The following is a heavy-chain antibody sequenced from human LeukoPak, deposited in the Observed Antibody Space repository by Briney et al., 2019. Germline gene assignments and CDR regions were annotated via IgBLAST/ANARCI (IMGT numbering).Heavy chain of an antibody. D-gene: IGHD3-22*01. J-gene: IGHJ3*02. Sequence: SETLSLTCAVSGGSISSGGYSWSWIRQPPGKGLEWIGYIYHSGSTYYNPSLKSRVTLSVDRSKNQFSLKLSSVTAADTAVYYCAGYTYYYDSSGYPGDDAFDIWGQGTMVTVSS. CDR3: AGYTYYYDSSGYPGDDAFDI. V-gene: IGHV4-30-2*01. CDR1: GGSISSGGYS. CDR2: IYHSGST.